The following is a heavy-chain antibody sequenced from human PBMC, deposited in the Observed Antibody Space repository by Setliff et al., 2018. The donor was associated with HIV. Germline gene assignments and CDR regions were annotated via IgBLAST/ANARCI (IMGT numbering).Heavy chain of an antibody. CDR1: GYSFTSYL. CDR2: IHPRDSDT. V-gene: IGHV5-51*01. J-gene: IGHJ5*02. D-gene: IGHD3-10*01. CDR3: VRHVSSSVVFDP. Sequence: PGESLKISCKGFGYSFTSYLIAWVRQTPGKGLEWMGNIHPRDSDTRYSPSFQGQVTLSVDKSISTASLQWSSLKASDTAMYYCVRHVSSSVVFDPWGQGTLVTVS.